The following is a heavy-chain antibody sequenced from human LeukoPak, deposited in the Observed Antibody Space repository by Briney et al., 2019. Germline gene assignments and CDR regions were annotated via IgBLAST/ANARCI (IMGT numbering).Heavy chain of an antibody. CDR3: ARGSCGGDCYSVDY. Sequence: GGSLRLSCAASGFTFDDYAMHWVRQAPGKGLEWVSGITWNSGSVVYADSVKGRFTISRDNAKNSLYLQMNSLRPEDIALYYCARGSCGGDCYSVDYWGQGTLVTVSS. J-gene: IGHJ4*02. V-gene: IGHV3-9*03. D-gene: IGHD2-21*02. CDR1: GFTFDDYA. CDR2: ITWNSGSV.